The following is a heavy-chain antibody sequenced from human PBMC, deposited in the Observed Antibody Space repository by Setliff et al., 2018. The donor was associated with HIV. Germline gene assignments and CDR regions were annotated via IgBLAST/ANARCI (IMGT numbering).Heavy chain of an antibody. Sequence: TLSLTCSVSGGSMSSGSYSWTWLRQPAGKEPELIGHVYVAGTVIYNPSLASRLTISIVPSKNQFSLDLTSVTAADTGKYYCARARTIGVSAVFFDPWGQGRPVTVSS. CDR2: VYVAGTV. V-gene: IGHV4-61*09. CDR1: GGSMSSGSYS. D-gene: IGHD3-3*01. CDR3: ARARTIGVSAVFFDP. J-gene: IGHJ5*02.